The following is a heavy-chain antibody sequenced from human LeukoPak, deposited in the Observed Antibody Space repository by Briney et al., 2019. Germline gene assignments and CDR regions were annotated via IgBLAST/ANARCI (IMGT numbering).Heavy chain of an antibody. J-gene: IGHJ4*02. D-gene: IGHD6-6*01. CDR2: IYTSEIT. CDR3: ARGYSTSSKGDFDY. CDR1: GGSISSGYYY. V-gene: IGHV4-61*02. Sequence: SQTLSLTCVVSGGSISSGYYYWSWIRQPAGKGLERIGRIYTSEITNYNPSLKSRVTMSGDTSKNQFSLKLSSVTAADTAVYYCARGYSTSSKGDFDYWGQGTLVTVSS.